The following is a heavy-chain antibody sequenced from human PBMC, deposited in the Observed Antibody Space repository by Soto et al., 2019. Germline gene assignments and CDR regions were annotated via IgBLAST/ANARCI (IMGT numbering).Heavy chain of an antibody. CDR2: ISWNTGTI. J-gene: IGHJ6*02. D-gene: IGHD2-8*01. CDR1: GFTFDDYA. Sequence: EVQLVESGGGLVQPGRSLRLTCAASGFTFDDYAMHWVRQTPGKGLEWVSGISWNTGTIGYADSVKGRFTISRDNAKNSLYLLMNSLRPEDTALYFCAKVTGEYSNGVWFGSYYYGLDVWGQGTTVTVSS. CDR3: AKVTGEYSNGVWFGSYYYGLDV. V-gene: IGHV3-9*01.